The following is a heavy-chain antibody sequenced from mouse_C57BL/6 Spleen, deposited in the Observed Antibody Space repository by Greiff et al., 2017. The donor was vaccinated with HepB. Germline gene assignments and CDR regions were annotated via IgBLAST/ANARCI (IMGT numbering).Heavy chain of an antibody. D-gene: IGHD1-1*01. CDR2: IDPSDSYT. CDR1: GYTFTSYW. CDR3: ARYPHYGSRDY. Sequence: VQLQQPGAELVRPGTSVKLSCKASGYTFTSYWMHWVKQRPGQGLEWIGVIDPSDSYTNYNQKFKGKATLTVDTSSSTAYMQLSSLTSEDSAVYYCARYPHYGSRDYWGQGTSVTVSS. J-gene: IGHJ4*01. V-gene: IGHV1-59*01.